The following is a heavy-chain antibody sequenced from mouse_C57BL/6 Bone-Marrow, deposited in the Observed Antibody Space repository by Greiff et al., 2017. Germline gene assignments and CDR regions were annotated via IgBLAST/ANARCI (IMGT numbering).Heavy chain of an antibody. Sequence: QVQLQQSGAELVKPGASVKISCKASGYAFSSYWMNWVKQRPGKGLEWIGQIYPGDGDTNYNGKFKGKATLTADKSSSTAYMQLSSLTSEDFAVYFCARKGAYDGYYVGAMDYWGQGTSVTVSS. V-gene: IGHV1-80*01. J-gene: IGHJ4*01. D-gene: IGHD2-3*01. CDR3: ARKGAYDGYYVGAMDY. CDR2: IYPGDGDT. CDR1: GYAFSSYW.